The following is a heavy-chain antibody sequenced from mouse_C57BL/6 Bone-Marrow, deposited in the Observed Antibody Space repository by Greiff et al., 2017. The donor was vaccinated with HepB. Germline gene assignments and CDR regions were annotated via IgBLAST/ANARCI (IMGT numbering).Heavy chain of an antibody. D-gene: IGHD1-1*01. CDR2: ISDGGSYT. J-gene: IGHJ1*03. V-gene: IGHV5-4*01. Sequence: VQLKESGGGLVKPGGSLKLSCAASGFTFSSYAMSWVRQTPEKRLEWVATISDGGSYTYYPDNVKGRVTITRDNAKNNLYLQMSHLKSEDTAMYYCARGYYGGYFDVWGTGTTVTVTA. CDR1: GFTFSSYA. CDR3: ARGYYGGYFDV.